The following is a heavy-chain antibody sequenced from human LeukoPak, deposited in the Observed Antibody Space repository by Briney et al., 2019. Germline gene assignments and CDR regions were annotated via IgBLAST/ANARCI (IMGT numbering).Heavy chain of an antibody. J-gene: IGHJ4*02. Sequence: GGSLRLSCAASGLTFSSHWMHWVRQAPGKELVWVSRITNDGSSTTYADSVKGRFTISRDNAKNMLYLQVNSLRAEDTAVYCATQQGGNPAYWGQGTLVTVSS. CDR3: TQQGGNPAY. V-gene: IGHV3-74*01. CDR2: ITNDGSST. CDR1: GLTFSSHW. D-gene: IGHD1-14*01.